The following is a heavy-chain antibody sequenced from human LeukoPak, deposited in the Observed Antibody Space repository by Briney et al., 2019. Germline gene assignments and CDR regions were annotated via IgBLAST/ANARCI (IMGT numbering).Heavy chain of an antibody. V-gene: IGHV1-2*02. CDR1: GYTFTGYY. CDR2: INPNSGGT. D-gene: IGHD3-22*01. J-gene: IGHJ4*02. Sequence: ASVKVSCKASGYTFTGYYMHWVRQAPGQGLEWMGWINPNSGGTNYAQKFQGRVTMTRDTSISTAYMELSRLRSDDTAVYYRARVGYYYDSSGYYDYWGQGTLVTVSS. CDR3: ARVGYYYDSSGYYDY.